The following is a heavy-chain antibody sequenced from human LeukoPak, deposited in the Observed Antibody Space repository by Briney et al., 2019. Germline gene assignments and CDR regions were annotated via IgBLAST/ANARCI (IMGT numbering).Heavy chain of an antibody. V-gene: IGHV3-49*04. D-gene: IGHD3-16*02. J-gene: IGHJ4*02. CDR3: TNIYYDYVWGSYRPPDY. Sequence: GGSLRLSRAASGFTFSSYLMSWVRQVPGKGLEWVGFIRSKAYGGTTEYAASVKGRFTISRDDSKSIAYLQMNSLKTEDTAVYYCTNIYYDYVWGSYRPPDYWGQGTLVTVSS. CDR2: IRSKAYGGTT. CDR1: GFTFSSYL.